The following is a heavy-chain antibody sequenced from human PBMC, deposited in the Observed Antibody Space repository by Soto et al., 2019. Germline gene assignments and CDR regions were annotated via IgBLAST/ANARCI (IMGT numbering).Heavy chain of an antibody. J-gene: IGHJ4*02. V-gene: IGHV1-3*01. CDR1: GYIFINYG. CDR3: AREGYYGSRSYNY. D-gene: IGHD3-10*01. CDR2: INPGNGDT. Sequence: QVQLVQSGAEVKKPGAAVKVSCKASGYIFINYGINWLRQAPGQRLEWMGWINPGNGDTKYSQKFQGRVTIARDTSASTAYMELSSLRSEDTAVFYCAREGYYGSRSYNYWGQGTLVTVSS.